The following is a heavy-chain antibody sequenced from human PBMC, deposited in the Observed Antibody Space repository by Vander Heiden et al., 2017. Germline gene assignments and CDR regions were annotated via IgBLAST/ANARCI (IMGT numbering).Heavy chain of an antibody. CDR1: GFTFSSYW. V-gene: IGHV3-7*01. Sequence: EVQLVESGGGLVQPGGSLRLSCAASGFTFSSYWMIWVRKAQGKGREWGANIKQEGREKYDGDAGKGRFTRSRDKAKNTLKRQMNSMRAEEKAGYDCARGREGDYCSGGSCYVVMHAVDIWGQGTRVNVAS. J-gene: IGHJ3*02. CDR2: IKQEGREK. D-gene: IGHD2-15*01. CDR3: ARGREGDYCSGGSCYVVMHAVDI.